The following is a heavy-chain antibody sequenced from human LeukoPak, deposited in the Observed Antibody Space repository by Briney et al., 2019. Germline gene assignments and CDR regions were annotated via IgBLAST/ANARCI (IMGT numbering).Heavy chain of an antibody. CDR1: GYTCTSYY. D-gene: IGHD6-13*01. V-gene: IGHV1-46*04. J-gene: IGHJ4*02. CDR2: INPSGGST. Sequence: ASVKVSCKASGYTCTSYYMHCVRQAPGQGLEWMGMINPSGGSTSYAQKLQGRVTMTRDTSTSTVYMELSSVRSEDTAVYYCARELEAQQQPSDYWGQGTLVTVSS. CDR3: ARELEAQQQPSDY.